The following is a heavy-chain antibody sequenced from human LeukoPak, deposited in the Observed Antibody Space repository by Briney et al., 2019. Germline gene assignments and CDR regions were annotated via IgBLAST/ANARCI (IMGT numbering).Heavy chain of an antibody. CDR1: GYTFTSYG. Sequence: ASVKVSCKASGYTFTSYGISWVRQAPGQGLEWMGWISAYNGNTNYAQKLQGRVTMTTDTSTSTAYMELRSLRSDDTAVYYCATELWFGELWDYWGQGTLVTVSS. D-gene: IGHD3-10*01. J-gene: IGHJ4*02. CDR3: ATELWFGELWDY. CDR2: ISAYNGNT. V-gene: IGHV1-18*01.